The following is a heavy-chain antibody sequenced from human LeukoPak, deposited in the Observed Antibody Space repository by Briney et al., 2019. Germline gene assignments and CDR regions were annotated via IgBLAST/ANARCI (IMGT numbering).Heavy chain of an antibody. Sequence: GGSLRLSCAASGFTFSSYGMHWVRQAPGKGLEWVAFIRYDGSNKYYADSVKGRFTISRDNSKNTLYLQMNSLRAEDTAVYYCAKDSTAYYDFWSGYYSAPQPDWGQGTLVTVSS. V-gene: IGHV3-30*02. J-gene: IGHJ4*02. CDR3: AKDSTAYYDFWSGYYSAPQPD. D-gene: IGHD3-3*01. CDR2: IRYDGSNK. CDR1: GFTFSSYG.